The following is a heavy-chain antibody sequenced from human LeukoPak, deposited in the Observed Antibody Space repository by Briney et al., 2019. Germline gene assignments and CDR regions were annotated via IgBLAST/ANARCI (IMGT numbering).Heavy chain of an antibody. J-gene: IGHJ4*02. V-gene: IGHV1-69*13. D-gene: IGHD6-6*01. Sequence: SVKVSCKASGGTFSSYAISWVRQAPGQGLEWMGGIIPIFGTANYAQKFQGRVTITADESTSTAYMELSSLRSEDTAVYYCARGNPTARPETSFDYWGQGTLVTVSS. CDR2: IIPIFGTA. CDR1: GGTFSSYA. CDR3: ARGNPTARPETSFDY.